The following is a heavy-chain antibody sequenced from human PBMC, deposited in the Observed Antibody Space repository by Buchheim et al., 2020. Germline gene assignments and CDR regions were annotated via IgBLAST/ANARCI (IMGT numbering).Heavy chain of an antibody. V-gene: IGHV3-33*01. CDR3: ARHAHSIAVALPRMDV. J-gene: IGHJ6*02. Sequence: QVQLVESGGGVVQPGRSLRLSCAASGFTFSSYGMHWVRQAPGKGLEWVAVIWYDGSNKYYADSVKGRFTILRDNSKNPLYLQINSLRDEDTAVYYCARHAHSIAVALPRMDVWGQGTT. CDR2: IWYDGSNK. D-gene: IGHD6-19*01. CDR1: GFTFSSYG.